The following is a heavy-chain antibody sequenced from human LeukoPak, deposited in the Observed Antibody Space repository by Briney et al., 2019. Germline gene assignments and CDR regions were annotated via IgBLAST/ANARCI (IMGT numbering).Heavy chain of an antibody. Sequence: GGSLRLSCAAAGFTFSSYGMHWVRQAPGKGLEGVAVIWYDGSNKYYADSVKGRFTISRDNSKNTLYLQMNSLRAEDTAVYYCARGPYCGGDCPTRPEYFQHWGQGTLVTVSS. CDR1: GFTFSSYG. J-gene: IGHJ1*01. CDR2: IWYDGSNK. D-gene: IGHD2-21*02. CDR3: ARGPYCGGDCPTRPEYFQH. V-gene: IGHV3-33*01.